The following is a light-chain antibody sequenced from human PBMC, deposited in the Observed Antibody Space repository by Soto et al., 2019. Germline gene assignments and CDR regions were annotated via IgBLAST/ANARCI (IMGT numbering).Light chain of an antibody. CDR2: EGS. J-gene: IGLJ1*01. Sequence: QPVLTQPASVSGSPGQSITISCTGTSSDVGSYNLVSWYQQHPGKAPKLMIYEGSKRPSGVSNRFSGSKSGNTASVTISGLQAEDEADYYCCSYAGSTTYVFGTGTKLTVL. CDR3: CSYAGSTTYV. V-gene: IGLV2-23*01. CDR1: SSDVGSYNL.